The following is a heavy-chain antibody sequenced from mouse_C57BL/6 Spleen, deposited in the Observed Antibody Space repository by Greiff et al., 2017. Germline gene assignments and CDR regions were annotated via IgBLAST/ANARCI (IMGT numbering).Heavy chain of an antibody. CDR2: IYPGDGDT. CDR1: GYAFSSSW. Sequence: QVQLQPSGPELVKPGASVKISCKASGYAFSSSWMNWVKQRPGKGLEWIGRIYPGDGDTNYNGKFKGKATLTADKSSSTAYMQLSSLTSEDSAVYLCASYYYGSSYVYYFDYWGQGTTLTVSS. V-gene: IGHV1-82*01. D-gene: IGHD1-1*01. J-gene: IGHJ2*01. CDR3: ASYYYGSSYVYYFDY.